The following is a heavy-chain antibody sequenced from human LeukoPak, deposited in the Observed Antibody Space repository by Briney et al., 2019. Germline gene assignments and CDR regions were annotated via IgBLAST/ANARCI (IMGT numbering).Heavy chain of an antibody. D-gene: IGHD6-6*01. Sequence: SETLSLTCTVSGGSVSSYHWSWIRQPPGKGLELIGYIYHSGTTYYSPSLKSRVTISVDTSKNQFSLKLSSVTAANTAMYYCARLMWSSSSKYLDYWGQGTLVTVSS. CDR3: ARLMWSSSSKYLDY. CDR2: IYHSGTT. J-gene: IGHJ4*02. CDR1: GGSVSSYH. V-gene: IGHV4-59*08.